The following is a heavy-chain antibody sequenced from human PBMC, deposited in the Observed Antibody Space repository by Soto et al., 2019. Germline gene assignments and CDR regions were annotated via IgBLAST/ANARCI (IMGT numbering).Heavy chain of an antibody. V-gene: IGHV4-39*01. CDR3: ARYLRRWFDP. CDR2: IYYSGST. CDR1: GGSISSTSYY. Sequence: SETLSLTCTVSGGSISSTSYYWGWIRQPPGKGLEWIGSIYYSGSTYYNPSLKSRVTMSVDTSKNQFSLKLSSVTAADTAVYYCARYLRRWFDPWGQGTLVTVSS. D-gene: IGHD5-12*01. J-gene: IGHJ5*02.